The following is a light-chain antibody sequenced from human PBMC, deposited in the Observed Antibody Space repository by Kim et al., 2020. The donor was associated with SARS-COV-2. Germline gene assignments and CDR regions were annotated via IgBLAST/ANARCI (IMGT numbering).Light chain of an antibody. CDR2: EVN. V-gene: IGLV2-23*02. Sequence: GQTITLSFSGTRSNVGCYILVSWYQHHPGKAPNLIFYEVNKRPAGVSSRFSASKSGNTASLSVSGLQAEDEADYYRSSYAGSNFVLFGGGTQLTVL. J-gene: IGLJ2*01. CDR1: RSNVGCYIL. CDR3: SSYAGSNFVL.